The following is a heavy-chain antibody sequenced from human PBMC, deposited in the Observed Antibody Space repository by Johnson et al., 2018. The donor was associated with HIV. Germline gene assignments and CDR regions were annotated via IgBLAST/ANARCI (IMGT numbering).Heavy chain of an antibody. CDR3: ARDDILTGYYDAFDI. V-gene: IGHV3-30*02. CDR1: GFTFSSYW. J-gene: IGHJ3*02. CDR2: IRYDGSNK. D-gene: IGHD3-9*01. Sequence: QVQLVESGGGLVQPGGSLRLSCAASGFTFSSYWMSWVRQAPGKGLEWVAFIRYDGSNKYYADSVKGRLPISRDSSKNTLYLEMNSLRAEDTAVYYCARDDILTGYYDAFDIWGHGTVVTVSS.